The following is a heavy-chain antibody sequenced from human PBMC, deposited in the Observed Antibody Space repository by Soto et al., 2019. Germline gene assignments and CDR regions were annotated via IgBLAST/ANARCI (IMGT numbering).Heavy chain of an antibody. CDR1: GFRFGEHS. J-gene: IGHJ4*02. CDR3: ARLPKGSMVTS. Sequence: PGGSLRLSCAASGFRFGEHSMSWVRQAPGKGLEWLSYITSSGDSIYYADSVKGRFTVSRDNAKNSLFLHMNSLRDDDTAVYYCARLPKGSMVTSWGQGTLVTVSS. D-gene: IGHD2-21*02. V-gene: IGHV3-48*02. CDR2: ITSSGDSI.